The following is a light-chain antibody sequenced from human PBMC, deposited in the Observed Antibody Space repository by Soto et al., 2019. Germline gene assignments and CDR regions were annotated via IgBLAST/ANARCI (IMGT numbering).Light chain of an antibody. CDR2: AAS. CDR1: QSISSY. J-gene: IGKJ3*01. CDR3: HQLSAWPFT. V-gene: IGKV3-11*01. Sequence: EIVLTQSPATLSLSPGERATLSCRASQSISSYLAWYQQKPDQAPRLLSYAASNWATVIPARFSGSVSGTDFTLPISGLEPEDFAVYYGHQLSAWPFTFGPTTKVYIK.